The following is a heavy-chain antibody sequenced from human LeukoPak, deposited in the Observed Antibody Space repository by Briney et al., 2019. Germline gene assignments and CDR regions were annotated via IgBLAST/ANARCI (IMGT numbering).Heavy chain of an antibody. J-gene: IGHJ3*02. CDR3: ARGWGDCSSISCYTGGDTFDI. D-gene: IGHD2-2*02. Sequence: PGGSLRLSCAASGFTFSDYNMSWIRQAPGKGLEWVSYISSSGSTIYYADSVKGRFTISRDNAKNSLYLQMNSLRAEDTAVYCCARGWGDCSSISCYTGGDTFDIWGQGTMVTVSS. CDR1: GFTFSDYN. CDR2: ISSSGSTI. V-gene: IGHV3-11*04.